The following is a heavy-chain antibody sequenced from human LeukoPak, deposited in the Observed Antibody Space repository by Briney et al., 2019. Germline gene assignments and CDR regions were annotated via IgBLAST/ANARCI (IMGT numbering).Heavy chain of an antibody. Sequence: SETLSLTCTVSGGSISSYYWSWIRQPPGKGLEWIGYIYYSGSTNYNPSLKSRVTISVDTSKNQFSLRLSSVTAADTAVYYCARLYSGSYIYWGQGTLVTVSS. D-gene: IGHD1-26*01. CDR1: GGSISSYY. CDR2: IYYSGST. J-gene: IGHJ4*02. CDR3: ARLYSGSYIY. V-gene: IGHV4-59*01.